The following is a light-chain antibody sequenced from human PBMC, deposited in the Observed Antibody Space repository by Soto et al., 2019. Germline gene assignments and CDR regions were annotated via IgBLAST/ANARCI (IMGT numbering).Light chain of an antibody. J-gene: IGKJ5*01. CDR3: QQRNIWPPVT. V-gene: IGKV3D-20*02. CDR2: DAS. CDR1: QTVRNNY. Sequence: EFVLTQSPGTLSLSPGERATLSCSASQTVRNNYLAWYQQKPGQAPRLLIYDASSRATGIPDRFSGGGSGTDLTLTISRLEPEDFATYYCQQRNIWPPVTFGQGTRLEIK.